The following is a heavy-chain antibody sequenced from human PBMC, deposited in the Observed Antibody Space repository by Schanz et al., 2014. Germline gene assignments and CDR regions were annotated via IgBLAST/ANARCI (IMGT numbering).Heavy chain of an antibody. V-gene: IGHV1-69*02. CDR2: IIPILGIA. D-gene: IGHD2-2*02. CDR1: GGTFSSYT. Sequence: QVQLVQSEAEVQKPGSSVKVSCKASGGTFSSYTISWVRQAPGQGLEWMGRIIPILGIANYAQNFQGRVTITADKSTSTAYMELTSLRSEDTAVYYCAGTYCSSTSCYTGYYYMDVWGKGTTVTVSS. J-gene: IGHJ6*03. CDR3: AGTYCSSTSCYTGYYYMDV.